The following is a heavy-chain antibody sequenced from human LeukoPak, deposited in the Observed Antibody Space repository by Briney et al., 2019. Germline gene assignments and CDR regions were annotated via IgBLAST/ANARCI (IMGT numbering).Heavy chain of an antibody. CDR3: AKEGY. CDR2: IKKDESEK. J-gene: IGHJ4*02. V-gene: IGHV3-7*01. CDR1: GFSFSVNW. Sequence: GGSLRLSCAASGFSFSVNWMSWVRQAPGKGPEWVASIKKDESEKYYVDSVSGRFTISRDNAKNSLYLRMNSLRVEDTAVYYCAKEGYWGRGTLVTVSS.